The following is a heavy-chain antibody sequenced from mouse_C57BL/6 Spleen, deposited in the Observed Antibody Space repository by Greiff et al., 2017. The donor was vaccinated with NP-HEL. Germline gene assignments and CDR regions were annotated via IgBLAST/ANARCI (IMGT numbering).Heavy chain of an antibody. CDR2: IDPETGGT. Sequence: QVQLQQSGAELVRPGASVTLSCKASGYTFTDYEMHWVKQTPVHGLEWIGAIDPETGGTAYNQKFKGKAILTADKSSSTAYMELRSLTSEDSAVYYCTRENYGLYFDYWGQGTTLTVSS. CDR1: GYTFTDYE. V-gene: IGHV1-15*01. J-gene: IGHJ2*01. D-gene: IGHD1-2*01. CDR3: TRENYGLYFDY.